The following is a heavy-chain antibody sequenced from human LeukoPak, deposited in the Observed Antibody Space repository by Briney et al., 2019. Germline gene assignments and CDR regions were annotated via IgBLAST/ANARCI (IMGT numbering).Heavy chain of an antibody. V-gene: IGHV1-2*02. CDR3: ARVAVGGTGYGLDV. D-gene: IGHD6-19*01. J-gene: IGHJ6*02. Sequence: GASVKVSCKASGYTFTGYYIYWVRQAPGQGLEWMGWINPNGGVTNYAQKFQGRVTMTRDTSISAAYMELSRLRSDDTAVYYCARVAVGGTGYGLDVWGRGTTVTVS. CDR1: GYTFTGYY. CDR2: INPNGGVT.